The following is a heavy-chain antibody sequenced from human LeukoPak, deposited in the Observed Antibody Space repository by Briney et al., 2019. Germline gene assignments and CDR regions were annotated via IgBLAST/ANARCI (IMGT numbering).Heavy chain of an antibody. CDR1: GFTFSSYA. V-gene: IGHV3-23*01. Sequence: GGSLRLSSAASGFTFSSYAMSWVRQAPGKGLEWVSAISGSGGSTYYADSVKGRFTISRDNSKNTLYLQMNSLRAEDTAVYYCATGAWELPCPLDYWGQGTLVTVSS. CDR2: ISGSGGST. J-gene: IGHJ4*02. CDR3: ATGAWELPCPLDY. D-gene: IGHD1-26*01.